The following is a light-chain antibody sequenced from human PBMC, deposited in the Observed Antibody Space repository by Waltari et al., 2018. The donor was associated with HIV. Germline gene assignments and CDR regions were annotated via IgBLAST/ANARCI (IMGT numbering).Light chain of an antibody. Sequence: QPILTQPPSASASRGASVTLTCTLSSGYEHSEVNWYPPRPGLGPHFGMRVGTGGIGGSKGDGIPDRFSVLGSGLNRYLTIKNVQEEDESVYHCGADHGSGNKFVSVLFGGGTKLTVL. CDR3: GADHGSGNKFVSVL. J-gene: IGLJ2*01. V-gene: IGLV9-49*02. CDR1: SGYEHSE. CDR2: VGTGGIGG.